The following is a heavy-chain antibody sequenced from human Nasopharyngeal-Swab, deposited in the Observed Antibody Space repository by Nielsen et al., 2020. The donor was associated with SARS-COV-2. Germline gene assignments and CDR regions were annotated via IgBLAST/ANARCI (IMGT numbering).Heavy chain of an antibody. CDR2: RYYSGST. D-gene: IGHD5-12*01. J-gene: IGHJ4*02. V-gene: IGHV4-39*07. Sequence: SETLSLTCTVSGGPIISSTYYWGWIRQPPGKGLEWIGSRYYSGSTYYNPSLKSRVTISVDTSKNQFSLKLTSVTAADTAVYYCARDVGGYANFDYWGQGTLVTVSS. CDR1: GGPIISSTYY. CDR3: ARDVGGYANFDY.